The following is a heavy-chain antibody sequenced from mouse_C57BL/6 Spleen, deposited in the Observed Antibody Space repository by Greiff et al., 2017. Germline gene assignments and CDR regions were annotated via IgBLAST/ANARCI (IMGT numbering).Heavy chain of an antibody. CDR3: ARPGDYYAMDY. Sequence: EVKVVESGGGLVKPGGSLKLSCAASGFTFSDYGMHWVRQAPGKGLEWVAYISSGSSTIYYADTVKGRFTISRDNAKNTLFLQMTSLRSEDTAMYYCARPGDYYAMDYWGQGTSVTVSS. CDR2: ISSGSSTI. CDR1: GFTFSDYG. J-gene: IGHJ4*01. V-gene: IGHV5-17*01.